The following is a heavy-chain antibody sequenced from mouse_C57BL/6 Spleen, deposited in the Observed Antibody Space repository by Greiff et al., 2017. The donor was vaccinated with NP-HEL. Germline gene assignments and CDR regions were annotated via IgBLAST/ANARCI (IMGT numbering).Heavy chain of an antibody. CDR1: GYTFTDYY. CDR2: INPYNGGT. V-gene: IGHV1-19*01. D-gene: IGHD6-2*01. CDR3: ASGGPVLAY. J-gene: IGHJ3*01. Sequence: EVQLQQSGHVLVKRGASVKMSCKASGYTFTDYYMNWVKQSHGKRLEWIGVINPYNGGTSYNQKFKGKATLTVDKCSSTAYMERNSLTSEEAAVYYCASGGPVLAYWGQGTLVTVSA.